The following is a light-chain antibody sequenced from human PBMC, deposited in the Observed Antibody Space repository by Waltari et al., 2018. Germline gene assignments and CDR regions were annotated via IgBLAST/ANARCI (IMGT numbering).Light chain of an antibody. V-gene: IGKV4-1*01. CDR3: HQYSSTPWT. CDR2: WSS. J-gene: IGKJ1*01. CDR1: QTVLHSSDTKNY. Sequence: DIVMTQSPDSLAVSLGERATINCKSSQTVLHSSDTKNYVAWYQQKPGQPPKLLIYWSSPRESGVPDRFSGSGSGPDFTLTISSLQAEDVAVYYCHQYSSTPWTFGQGTKVEVK.